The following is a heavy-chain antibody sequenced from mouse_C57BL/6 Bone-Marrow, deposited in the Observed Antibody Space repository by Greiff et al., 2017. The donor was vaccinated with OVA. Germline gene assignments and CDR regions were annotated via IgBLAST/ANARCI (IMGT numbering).Heavy chain of an antibody. CDR2: IDPSDSET. D-gene: IGHD3-3*01. J-gene: IGHJ2*01. CDR3: ARGGGPYYFDY. V-gene: IGHV1-52*01. CDR1: GYTFTSYW. Sequence: QVQLQQPGAELVRPGSSVKLSCKASGYTFTSYWMHWVKQRPIQGLEWIGNIDPSDSETHYNQKFKDKATLTVDKSSSTAYMQLSSLTSEDSAVYDWARGGGPYYFDYWGQGTTLTVSS.